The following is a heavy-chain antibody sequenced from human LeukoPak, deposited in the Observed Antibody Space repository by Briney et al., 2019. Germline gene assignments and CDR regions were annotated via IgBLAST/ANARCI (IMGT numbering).Heavy chain of an antibody. J-gene: IGHJ4*02. CDR1: GYTFTGYY. CDR2: LNPNSGGT. V-gene: IGHV1-2*02. Sequence: GASVKVSCKASGYTFTGYYMHWVRQAPGQGLGWMGGLNPNSGGTNYTQKFQGRVTMTRDTYISTAYMELSRLRSDDTAVYYCAIIAVAGSLDYWGQGTLVTVST. D-gene: IGHD6-19*01. CDR3: AIIAVAGSLDY.